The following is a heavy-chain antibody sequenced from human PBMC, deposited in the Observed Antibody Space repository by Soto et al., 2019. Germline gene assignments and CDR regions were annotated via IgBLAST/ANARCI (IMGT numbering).Heavy chain of an antibody. V-gene: IGHV3-11*01. Sequence: PGGSLRLSCAASGFTFSDYYMSWIRQAPGKGLEWVSYISSSGSTIYYADSVKGRFTISRDNAKNSLYLQMNSLRAEDTAVYYCARVLDSSSSHYYYYYYMDVWGKGTTVTVSS. CDR1: GFTFSDYY. CDR2: ISSSGSTI. D-gene: IGHD6-6*01. CDR3: ARVLDSSSSHYYYYYYMDV. J-gene: IGHJ6*03.